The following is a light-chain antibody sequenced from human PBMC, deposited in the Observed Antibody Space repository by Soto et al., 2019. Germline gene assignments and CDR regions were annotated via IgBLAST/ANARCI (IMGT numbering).Light chain of an antibody. CDR3: QQYNNWPLT. CDR1: QSVNSN. J-gene: IGKJ1*01. CDR2: GAS. V-gene: IGKV3D-15*01. Sequence: EIVMTQSPATLSVSPGERATLSCKASQSVNSNLAWYQQEPGQAPRRLIYGASTRAAGIPARFSGTVSGTEFALTISSLQSEDFAVYYCQQYNNWPLTFGQGTKVEIK.